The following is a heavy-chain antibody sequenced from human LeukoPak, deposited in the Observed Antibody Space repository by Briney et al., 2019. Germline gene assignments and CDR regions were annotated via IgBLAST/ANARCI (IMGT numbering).Heavy chain of an antibody. D-gene: IGHD2-2*01. Sequence: ASVKVSCKASGYTFTSYDINWVRQATGQGLEWMGRMNPNSGNTGYAQKFQGRVTITRNTSISTAYMELSSLRSEDTAVYYCARGRCSSTSCYGYSFDYWGQGTLVTVSS. CDR2: MNPNSGNT. CDR3: ARGRCSSTSCYGYSFDY. V-gene: IGHV1-8*03. CDR1: GYTFTSYD. J-gene: IGHJ4*02.